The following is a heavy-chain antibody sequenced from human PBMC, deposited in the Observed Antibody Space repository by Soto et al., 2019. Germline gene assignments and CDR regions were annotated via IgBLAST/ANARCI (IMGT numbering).Heavy chain of an antibody. V-gene: IGHV4-59*11. CDR1: GGSISGHY. D-gene: IGHD6-19*01. CDR3: ARVSGSGPENY. CDR2: VYHTGFT. Sequence: SETLSLTCTVAGGSISGHYWSWIRQAPGKGLEWLGYVYHTGFTSYNPPLKSRVIAAVDTSKNQISLRLISVTPADTAVYYCARVSGSGPENYWGQGTLVTVSS. J-gene: IGHJ4*02.